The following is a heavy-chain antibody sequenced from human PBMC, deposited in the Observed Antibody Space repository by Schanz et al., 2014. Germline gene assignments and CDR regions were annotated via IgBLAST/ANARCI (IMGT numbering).Heavy chain of an antibody. CDR1: GFMFSSYG. V-gene: IGHV3-NL1*01. CDR2: INTGGDST. J-gene: IGHJ4*02. Sequence: QVQLVESGGGVVQPGRSLRLSCAASGFMFSSYGMHWVRQAPGKGLEWVSSINTGGDSTYYADSVKGRFTISRDNSRDTVYLQMNSLRADDTAMYYCARWFLIRGVILDSWGQGTLVTVSS. D-gene: IGHD3-10*01. CDR3: ARWFLIRGVILDS.